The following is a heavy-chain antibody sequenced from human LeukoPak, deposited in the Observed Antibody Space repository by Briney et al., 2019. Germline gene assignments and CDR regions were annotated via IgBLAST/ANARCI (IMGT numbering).Heavy chain of an antibody. J-gene: IGHJ4*02. Sequence: ASVKVSCKASGYTFTGYYMHWVRQAPGQGLEWMGRINPNSGGTNYAQKFQGRVTMTRDTSISTAYMELSRLRSDDTAVYYYARGYRSGGSCYSSFVWGQGTLVTVSS. CDR1: GYTFTGYY. V-gene: IGHV1-2*06. CDR2: INPNSGGT. CDR3: ARGYRSGGSCYSSFV. D-gene: IGHD2-15*01.